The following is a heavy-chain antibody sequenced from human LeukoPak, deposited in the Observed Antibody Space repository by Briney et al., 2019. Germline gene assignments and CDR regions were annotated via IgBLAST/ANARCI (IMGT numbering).Heavy chain of an antibody. J-gene: IGHJ4*02. CDR1: GGSISGGGYY. CDR3: ARASDTAMVHFDY. Sequence: PSETLSLTCTVSGGSISGGGYYWSWIRQHPGKGLEWIGYIYYSGSTYYNPSLKSRVTISVDTSKNQFSLKLSSVTAADTAVYYCARASDTAMVHFDYWGQGTLVTVSS. D-gene: IGHD5-18*01. V-gene: IGHV4-31*03. CDR2: IYYSGST.